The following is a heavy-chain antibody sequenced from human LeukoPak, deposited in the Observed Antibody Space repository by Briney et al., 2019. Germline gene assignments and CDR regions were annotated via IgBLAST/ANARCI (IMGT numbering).Heavy chain of an antibody. Sequence: GGSLRLSCAASGFTFSDYYMSWIRQAPGKGLEWVSYISSSGSTIYYADSVKGRFTISRDNAKNSLYLQMNSLRAEDTAVYYCARDRAMVKWGTQFDYWGQGTLVTVSS. CDR1: GFTFSDYY. CDR3: ARDRAMVKWGTQFDY. CDR2: ISSSGSTI. D-gene: IGHD5-18*01. J-gene: IGHJ4*02. V-gene: IGHV3-11*01.